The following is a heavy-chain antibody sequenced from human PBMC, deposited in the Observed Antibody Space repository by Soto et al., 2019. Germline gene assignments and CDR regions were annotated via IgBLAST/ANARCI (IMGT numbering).Heavy chain of an antibody. J-gene: IGHJ6*03. Sequence: QEHLVESGGGVVQPGRSLRLSCAASGSIFSGYGMHWVRQTPGKGLERVALMSYDGSKKYYGDSVRGRVTISRDNSKNTLYLQMDPLRPEDTAIYYCAKDLKPGSRWSLGGVEHCMDVWGRGTTVSVSS. V-gene: IGHV3-30*18. CDR2: MSYDGSKK. CDR3: AKDLKPGSRWSLGGVEHCMDV. D-gene: IGHD3-16*01. CDR1: GSIFSGYG.